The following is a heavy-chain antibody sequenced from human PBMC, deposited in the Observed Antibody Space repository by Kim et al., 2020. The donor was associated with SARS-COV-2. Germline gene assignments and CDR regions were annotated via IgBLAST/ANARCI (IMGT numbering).Heavy chain of an antibody. D-gene: IGHD3-9*01. CDR1: GYTFTSYG. CDR2: ISAYNGNT. V-gene: IGHV1-18*01. J-gene: IGHJ6*02. CDR3: ARDPYFDWLLTTYYYYGMDV. Sequence: ASVKVSCKASGYTFTSYGISWVRQAPGQGLEWMGWISAYNGNTNYAQKLQGRVTMTTDTSTSTAYMELRSLRSDDTAVYYCARDPYFDWLLTTYYYYGMDVWGQGTTVTVSS.